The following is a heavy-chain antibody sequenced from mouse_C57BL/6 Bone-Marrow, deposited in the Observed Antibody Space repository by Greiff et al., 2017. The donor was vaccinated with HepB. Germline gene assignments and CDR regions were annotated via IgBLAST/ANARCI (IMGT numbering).Heavy chain of an antibody. CDR2: ISDGGSYT. Sequence: EVKLMESGGGLVKPGGSLKLSCAASGFTFSSYAMSWVRQTPEKRLEWVATISDGGSYTYYPDNVKGRFTISRDNAKNNLYLQMSHLKSEDTAMYYCARGVLFMDYWGQGTSVTVSS. CDR1: GFTFSSYA. CDR3: ARGVLFMDY. J-gene: IGHJ4*01. V-gene: IGHV5-4*03.